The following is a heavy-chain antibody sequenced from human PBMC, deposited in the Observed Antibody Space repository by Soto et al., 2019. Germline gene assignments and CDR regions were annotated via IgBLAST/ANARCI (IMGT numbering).Heavy chain of an antibody. Sequence: VQLLESGGGLVQPGGSLRLSCAASGFTFSSYAMSWVRQAPGKGLEWASAISGSGGSTYYADSVKGRFTISRDNSKNTLYLQMNSLRAEDTAVYYCAKARQDYYDSSGYLFFDYWGQGTLVTVSS. CDR1: GFTFSSYA. CDR3: AKARQDYYDSSGYLFFDY. J-gene: IGHJ4*02. CDR2: ISGSGGST. D-gene: IGHD3-22*01. V-gene: IGHV3-23*01.